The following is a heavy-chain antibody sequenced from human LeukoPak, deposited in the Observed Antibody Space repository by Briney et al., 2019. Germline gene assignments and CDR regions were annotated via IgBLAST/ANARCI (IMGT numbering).Heavy chain of an antibody. V-gene: IGHV3-23*01. CDR2: IVGSDDDT. J-gene: IGHJ4*02. Sequence: GGSLRLSCAASGFISSDHYMDWVRQAPGKGLEWVSVIVGSDDDTYYADSVKGRFTISRDNSKNTLYLQMNSLRAEDTAVYYCARDWDDRVPATANVGYWGQGTLVTVSS. CDR3: ARDWDDRVPATANVGY. CDR1: GFISSDHY. D-gene: IGHD2-2*01.